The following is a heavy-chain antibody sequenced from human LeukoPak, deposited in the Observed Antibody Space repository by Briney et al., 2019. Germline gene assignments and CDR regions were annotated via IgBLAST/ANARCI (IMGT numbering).Heavy chain of an antibody. D-gene: IGHD6-6*01. CDR2: IYSGGST. J-gene: IGHJ4*02. CDR3: ARFVLRQRSSSHLDY. V-gene: IGHV3-53*01. Sequence: SGGSLRLSCAASGFTFSSYAMSWVRQAPGKGLEWVSVIYSGGSTYYADSVKGRFTISRDNSKNTLYLQMNSLRAEDTAVYYFARFVLRQRSSSHLDYWGQGTLVTVCS. CDR1: GFTFSSYA.